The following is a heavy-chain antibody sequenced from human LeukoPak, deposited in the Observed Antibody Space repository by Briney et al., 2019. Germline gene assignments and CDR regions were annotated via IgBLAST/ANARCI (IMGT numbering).Heavy chain of an antibody. CDR2: IYSGGST. CDR3: ARERAKDFWSGYSHYYGMDV. V-gene: IGHV3-66*01. J-gene: IGHJ6*02. CDR1: GFTVSSNY. Sequence: GGSLRLSCAASGFTVSSNYMSWVRQAPGKGLEWVSVIYSGGSTYYADSVKGRFTISRDNSKNTLYLQMNSLRAEDTAVYYCARERAKDFWSGYSHYYGMDVWGQGTTVTVSS. D-gene: IGHD3-3*01.